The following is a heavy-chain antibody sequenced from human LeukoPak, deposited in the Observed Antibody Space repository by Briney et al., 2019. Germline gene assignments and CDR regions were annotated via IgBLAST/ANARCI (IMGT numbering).Heavy chain of an antibody. D-gene: IGHD5-24*01. Sequence: GGSLRLSCAAPGFTFSDYYMSWIRQAPGKGLEWVSYISSSSSYTNYADSVKSRFTISRDNAKNSLYLHMNSLRAEDTAVYYCAREDGYLDAFDIWGQGTMVTVSS. V-gene: IGHV3-11*05. CDR2: ISSSSSYT. CDR3: AREDGYLDAFDI. J-gene: IGHJ3*02. CDR1: GFTFSDYY.